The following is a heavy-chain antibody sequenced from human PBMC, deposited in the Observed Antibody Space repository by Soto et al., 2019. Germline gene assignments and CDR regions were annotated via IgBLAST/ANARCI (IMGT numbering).Heavy chain of an antibody. CDR2: INHSGST. Sequence: KTSETLSLTCAVYGGSFRVYYWSWIRQPPGKGLEWIGEINHSGSTNYNPSLKSRVTISVDTSKNQFSLNLSSVTAADTSVYYCARGQSYCSSTTCYGRFDPWGQGTLVTVSS. D-gene: IGHD2-2*01. J-gene: IGHJ5*02. CDR1: GGSFRVYY. V-gene: IGHV4-34*01. CDR3: ARGQSYCSSTTCYGRFDP.